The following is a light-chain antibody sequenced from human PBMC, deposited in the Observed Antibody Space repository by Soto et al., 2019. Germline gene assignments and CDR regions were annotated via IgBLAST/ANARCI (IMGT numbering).Light chain of an antibody. CDR3: TSYTSSSTLVV. CDR1: SSDVGDYNY. V-gene: IGLV2-14*01. CDR2: EVS. Sequence: QSALTQPASVSGSPGQSITISCTGTSSDVGDYNYVSWYQQHPGKAPKLMIYEVSYWPSGVSDRFSGSKSGNTASLTISGLQAEDEADYYCTSYTSSSTLVVFGGGTKLTVL. J-gene: IGLJ3*02.